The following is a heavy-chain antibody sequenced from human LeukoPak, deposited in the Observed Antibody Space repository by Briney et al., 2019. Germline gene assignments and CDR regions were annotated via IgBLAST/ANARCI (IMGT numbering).Heavy chain of an antibody. J-gene: IGHJ5*02. V-gene: IGHV3-30*03. CDR2: ISYDGSNK. CDR3: ASRGLVVVPAARGWFDP. Sequence: AGGSLRLSCAASGLTLSNYAMSWVRQAPGKGLEWVAVISYDGSNKYYADSVKGRFTISRDNSKNTLYLQMNSLRAEDTAVYYCASRGLVVVPAARGWFDPWGQGTLVTVSS. D-gene: IGHD2-2*01. CDR1: GLTLSNYA.